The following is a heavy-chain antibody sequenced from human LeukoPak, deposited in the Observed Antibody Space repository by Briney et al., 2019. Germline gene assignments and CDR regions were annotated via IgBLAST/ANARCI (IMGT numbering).Heavy chain of an antibody. D-gene: IGHD6-13*01. CDR2: IRSKAYGGTT. Sequence: GGSLRLSCTASGFTFGDYAMSWVRQAPGKGLEWVGFIRSKAYGGTTEYAASVKGRFTISRDDSKSIAYLQMNSLKTEDTAVYYCTRSSSSWYPSIDNWGQGTLVTVSS. V-gene: IGHV3-49*04. J-gene: IGHJ4*02. CDR3: TRSSSSWYPSIDN. CDR1: GFTFGDYA.